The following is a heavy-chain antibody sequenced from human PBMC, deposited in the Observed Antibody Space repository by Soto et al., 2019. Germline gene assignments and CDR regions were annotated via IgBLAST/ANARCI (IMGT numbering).Heavy chain of an antibody. CDR2: ISSSGGTT. CDR1: GFIFSTYA. V-gene: IGHV3-23*01. Sequence: GGSLRLSCAVSGFIFSTYAMNWVRQAPGEGLEWVSAISSSGGTTFYAESVRGRFTISRDNSVNTLYLQMSSLRTEDTAVYYCAHPRGYGVFDAVDIWGQGTMVTVSS. D-gene: IGHD4-17*01. CDR3: AHPRGYGVFDAVDI. J-gene: IGHJ3*02.